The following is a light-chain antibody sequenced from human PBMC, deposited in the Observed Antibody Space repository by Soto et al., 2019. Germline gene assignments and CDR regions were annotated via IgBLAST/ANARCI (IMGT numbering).Light chain of an antibody. Sequence: QSVLTQPASVSGSPGQSITISCTGTSSDVGGYNYVSWYQQHPGKAPKLMIYEVTHRPSGVSNRFSGSKSGNTASLTISGLQPEDEADYYCSSYTRSSTVVFGGGTKLTVL. J-gene: IGLJ2*01. CDR3: SSYTRSSTVV. CDR1: SSDVGGYNY. V-gene: IGLV2-14*01. CDR2: EVT.